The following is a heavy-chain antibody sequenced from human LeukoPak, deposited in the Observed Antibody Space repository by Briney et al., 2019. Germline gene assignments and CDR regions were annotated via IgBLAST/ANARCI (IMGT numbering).Heavy chain of an antibody. CDR2: IIPIFGTA. CDR1: GGTFSSYA. D-gene: IGHD6-25*01. Sequence: SVKVSCKASGGTFSSYAISWVRQAPGQGLEWMGGIIPIFGTANYAQKLQGRVTITADESTSTAYMELSSLRSEDTAVYYCARGFNSSEFPNYYYGMDVWGQGTTVTVSS. J-gene: IGHJ6*02. V-gene: IGHV1-69*13. CDR3: ARGFNSSEFPNYYYGMDV.